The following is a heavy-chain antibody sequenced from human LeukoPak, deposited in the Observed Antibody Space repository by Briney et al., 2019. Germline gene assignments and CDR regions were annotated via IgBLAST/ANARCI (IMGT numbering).Heavy chain of an antibody. CDR3: ARLIHSGSYYPFFGY. CDR1: GYSFTSYW. Sequence: GESLKISCKGSGYSFTSYWIGWVRQMPGKGLEWMGIIYPGDSDTRYSPSFQGQVTISADKSISTAYLQWGSLKASDTAMYYCARLIHSGSYYPFFGYWGQGTLVTVSS. J-gene: IGHJ4*02. D-gene: IGHD1-26*01. CDR2: IYPGDSDT. V-gene: IGHV5-51*01.